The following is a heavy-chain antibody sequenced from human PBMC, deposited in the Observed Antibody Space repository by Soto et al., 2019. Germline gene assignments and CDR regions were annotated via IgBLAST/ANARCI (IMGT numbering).Heavy chain of an antibody. Sequence: DVQLVETGGGVVPPGGSLRLSCAASGFTFNRNWMHWVRHTPGKGLVWVSHINTDSTNTNYADSVKGRFTISRDNAKSTLFLQMNSLRDEDTAVYYCASEFCSGGNCYTYYFDPWGQGIPVTVSS. CDR2: INTDSTNT. CDR1: GFTFNRNW. J-gene: IGHJ5*02. V-gene: IGHV3-74*01. CDR3: ASEFCSGGNCYTYYFDP. D-gene: IGHD2-15*01.